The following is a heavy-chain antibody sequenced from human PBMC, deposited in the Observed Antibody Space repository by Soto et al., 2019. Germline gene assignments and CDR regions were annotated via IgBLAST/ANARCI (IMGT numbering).Heavy chain of an antibody. CDR3: IADVPEAGAYPFDF. CDR1: GFTFTNAW. J-gene: IGHJ4*02. V-gene: IGHV3-15*01. D-gene: IGHD4-17*01. CDR2: IKSSAAGGTT. Sequence: EVQLVESGGGLVKPGGSLRLSCAASGFTFTNAWMSWVRQAPGKGLEWVGLIKSSAAGGTTDYAAPVKGRFTITSDDSRNTLYLQISSLKTEDTPVYYCIADVPEAGAYPFDFWGQGTLVTVCS.